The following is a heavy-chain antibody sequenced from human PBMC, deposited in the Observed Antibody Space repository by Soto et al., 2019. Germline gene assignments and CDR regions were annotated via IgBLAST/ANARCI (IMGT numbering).Heavy chain of an antibody. V-gene: IGHV3-23*01. J-gene: IGHJ3*02. CDR2: ISGSGGST. CDR1: GFTFSSYA. Sequence: TGGSLRLSCAASGFTFSSYAMSLVRQAPGKGLEWVSVISGSGGSTYYADSAKGRFTISRDNSKNTLYLQMNSLRAEDTAVYYCAKDRLSLRTGTTFEDSGPDAFDIWGQGTMVTVSS. CDR3: AKDRLSLRTGTTFEDSGPDAFDI. D-gene: IGHD1-7*01.